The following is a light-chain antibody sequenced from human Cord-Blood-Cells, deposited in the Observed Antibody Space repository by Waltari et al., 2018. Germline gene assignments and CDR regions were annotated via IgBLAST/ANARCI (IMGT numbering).Light chain of an antibody. J-gene: IGLJ2*01. Sequence: QSALTQPPSASGSPGQSVTISCTGTSSDVGGYNYFSRYQQHPGKAPKRMIYEVSKRPSGVPDRFSGSKSGNTASLTVSGLQAEDEADYYCSSYAGSNNSVFGGGTKLTVI. CDR1: SSDVGGYNY. CDR2: EVS. CDR3: SSYAGSNNSV. V-gene: IGLV2-8*01.